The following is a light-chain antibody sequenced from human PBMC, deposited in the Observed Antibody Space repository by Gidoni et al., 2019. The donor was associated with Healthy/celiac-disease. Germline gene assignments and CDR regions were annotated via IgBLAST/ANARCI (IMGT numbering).Light chain of an antibody. CDR3: QQSYSTPPWT. Sequence: DLQMTQSPSSLSASVGDRVTITCRASQSISSYFNWYQQKPGKAPKLLIDAASSVQSGVPSRFSGSGSGTYFTLTISSLQPEDVATYYCQQSYSTPPWTFGQGTKVEIK. CDR1: QSISSY. CDR2: AAS. J-gene: IGKJ1*01. V-gene: IGKV1-39*01.